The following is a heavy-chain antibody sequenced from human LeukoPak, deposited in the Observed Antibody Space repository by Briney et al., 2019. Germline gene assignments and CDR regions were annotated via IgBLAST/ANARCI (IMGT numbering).Heavy chain of an antibody. Sequence: PGGSLRLSCAASGFTFSSYGMHWVRQAPGKGLEWVAVIWYDGSNKYYADSVKGRFTISRDNSKNTLYLQMNSLRAEDTAVYYCARVRRVGVFYDAFDIWGQGTMVTVSS. D-gene: IGHD1-26*01. CDR1: GFTFSSYG. J-gene: IGHJ3*02. CDR2: IWYDGSNK. CDR3: ARVRRVGVFYDAFDI. V-gene: IGHV3-33*01.